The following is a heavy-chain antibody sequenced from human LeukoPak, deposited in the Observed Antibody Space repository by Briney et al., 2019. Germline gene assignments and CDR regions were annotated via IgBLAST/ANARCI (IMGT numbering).Heavy chain of an antibody. CDR2: IKGDGHET. CDR1: GFTFKNYW. V-gene: IGHV3-7*01. J-gene: IGHJ5*02. CDR3: AREALTFGNLDH. D-gene: IGHD4-23*01. Sequence: GGSLRLSCVASGFTFKNYWMAWVRQAPGKGLEWVASIKGDGHETFHLDYVRGRLTISRDNAKNSVYLQLNSLRDGDTAVYYCAREALTFGNLDHWGQGTLLTVSS.